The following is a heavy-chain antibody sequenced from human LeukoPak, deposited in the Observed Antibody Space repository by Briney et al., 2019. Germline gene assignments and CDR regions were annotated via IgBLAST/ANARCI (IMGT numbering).Heavy chain of an antibody. CDR2: IHYSGNT. CDR1: GGSVTRGAYY. Sequence: SETLSLTCTVSGGSVTRGAYYWSWIRQHPGKGLGWIEYIHYSGNTYYNPSLKSRVTISVDTSKNQFSLKLSSVTAADTAVYYCASPDCSSTSCYIWYYGMDVWGQGTTVTVSS. D-gene: IGHD2-2*02. CDR3: ASPDCSSTSCYIWYYGMDV. V-gene: IGHV4-30-4*08. J-gene: IGHJ6*02.